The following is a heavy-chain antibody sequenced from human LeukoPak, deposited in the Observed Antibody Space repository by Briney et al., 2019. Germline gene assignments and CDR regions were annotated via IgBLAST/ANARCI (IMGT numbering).Heavy chain of an antibody. Sequence: GGSLRLSCAASGFTFDDYAMHWVRQAPGKGLEWVSGISWNSGSIGYADSVKGRFTISRDNAKNSLYLQMNSLRAEDTAVYYCARVSSSGLYDYWGQGTLVTVSS. CDR1: GFTFDDYA. V-gene: IGHV3-9*01. J-gene: IGHJ4*02. CDR3: ARVSSSGLYDY. CDR2: ISWNSGSI. D-gene: IGHD6-13*01.